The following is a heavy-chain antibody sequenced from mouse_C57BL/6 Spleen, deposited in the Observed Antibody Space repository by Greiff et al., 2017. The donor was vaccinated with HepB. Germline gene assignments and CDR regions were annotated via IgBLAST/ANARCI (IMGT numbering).Heavy chain of an antibody. J-gene: IGHJ1*03. D-gene: IGHD2-10*01. Sequence: EVQVVESGGGLVQPGGSLKLSCAASGFTFSDYYMYWVRQTPEKRLEWVAYISNGGGSTYYPDTVKGRFTISRDNAKNTLYLQMSRLKSEDTAMYYCAILLWYFDVWGTGTTVTVSS. CDR1: GFTFSDYY. CDR3: AILLWYFDV. V-gene: IGHV5-12*01. CDR2: ISNGGGST.